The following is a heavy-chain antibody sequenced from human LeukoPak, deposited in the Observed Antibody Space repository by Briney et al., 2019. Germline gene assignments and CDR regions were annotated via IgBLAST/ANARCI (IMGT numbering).Heavy chain of an antibody. Sequence: GESLKVSCKGSGYSFTSYWIGWVRQMPGKGLEWMGTIYPGDSDTRYSPSFQGQVTISADKSISTAYLQWSSLKASDTAIYYCARNMGAGSSSWHFDLWGRGTLVTVSS. V-gene: IGHV5-51*01. D-gene: IGHD6-6*01. CDR2: IYPGDSDT. CDR3: ARNMGAGSSSWHFDL. CDR1: GYSFTSYW. J-gene: IGHJ2*01.